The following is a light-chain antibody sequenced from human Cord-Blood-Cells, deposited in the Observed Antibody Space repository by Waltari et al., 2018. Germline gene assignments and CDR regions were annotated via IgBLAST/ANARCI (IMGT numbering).Light chain of an antibody. CDR1: SSDVGGYNY. J-gene: IGLJ3*02. V-gene: IGLV2-14*01. CDR3: SSYTSSSTLV. CDR2: EVS. Sequence: LTQPASVSGSPGQSITISCTGTSSDVGGYNYVSWYQQHPGKAPKLMIYEVSNRPSGVSNRFSGSKSGNTASLTISGRQAEDEADYYCSSYTSSSTLVFGGGTKLTVL.